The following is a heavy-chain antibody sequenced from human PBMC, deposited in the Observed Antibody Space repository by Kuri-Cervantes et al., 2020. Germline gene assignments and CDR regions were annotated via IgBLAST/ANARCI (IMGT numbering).Heavy chain of an antibody. Sequence: GESLKISCAASGFTFSAYSMNWVRQAPGKGLECVSYISSDSSIMKYADSVKGRFTISRDNAKNSLYLQMNSLRAEDTAVYYCARAEGYYYDSSGPGPDDYWGQGTLVTVSS. V-gene: IGHV3-48*04. CDR3: ARAEGYYYDSSGPGPDDY. CDR1: GFTFSAYS. J-gene: IGHJ4*02. CDR2: ISSDSSIM. D-gene: IGHD3-22*01.